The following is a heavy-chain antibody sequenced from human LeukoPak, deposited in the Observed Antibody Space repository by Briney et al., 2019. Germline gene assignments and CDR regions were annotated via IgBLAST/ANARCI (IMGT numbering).Heavy chain of an antibody. CDR3: AREGSRH. CDR2: IYHSGST. J-gene: IGHJ4*02. D-gene: IGHD6-6*01. Sequence: SETLSLTCTVSGGPISSGSYYWSWIRQPPGKGLEWIGYIYHSGSTYYNPSLKSRVTISVDRSKNQFSLKLSSVTAADTAVYYCAREGSRHWGQGTLVTVSS. CDR1: GGPISSGSYY. V-gene: IGHV4-30-2*01.